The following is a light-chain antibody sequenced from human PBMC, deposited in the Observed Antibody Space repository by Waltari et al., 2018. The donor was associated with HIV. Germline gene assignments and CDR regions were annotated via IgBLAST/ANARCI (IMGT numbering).Light chain of an antibody. Sequence: QSVLTQPPSASGPPGQRVTISCSGSSSTIGNNYLYWYQQLPGMAPKLLIYRKNYRPSGVPDRFSGSKSGTSASLTISGLRSEDEGDYYCAAWDESLSGNVFGTGTKVPVL. V-gene: IGLV1-47*01. J-gene: IGLJ1*01. CDR2: RKN. CDR3: AAWDESLSGNV. CDR1: SSTIGNNY.